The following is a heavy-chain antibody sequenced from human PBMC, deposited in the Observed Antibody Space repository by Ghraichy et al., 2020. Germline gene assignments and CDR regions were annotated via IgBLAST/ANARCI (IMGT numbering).Heavy chain of an antibody. V-gene: IGHV3-33*01. J-gene: IGHJ4*02. CDR1: GFTFSSYG. CDR2: IWYDGSNK. Sequence: GGSLRLSCAASGFTFSSYGMHWVRQAPGKGLEWVAVIWYDGSNKYYADSVKGRFTISRDNSKNTLYLQMNSLRAEDTAVYYCARDGKDGLLWFGDTEEFAPLLDYWGQGTLVTVSS. CDR3: ARDGKDGLLWFGDTEEFAPLLDY. D-gene: IGHD3-10*01.